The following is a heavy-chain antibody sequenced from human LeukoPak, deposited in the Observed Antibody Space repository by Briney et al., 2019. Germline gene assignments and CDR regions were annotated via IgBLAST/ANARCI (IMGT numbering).Heavy chain of an antibody. Sequence: GGSLRLSCTASGFPFSTYWLSWVRQAPGKGLEWVANINQDGSGEYYAGSVKGRFTIARDNAKNSLYLQMNSLRAEDTALYHCARNNGMDVWGQGTTVIVSS. CDR3: ARNNGMDV. V-gene: IGHV3-7*03. CDR2: INQDGSGE. J-gene: IGHJ6*02. CDR1: GFPFSTYW.